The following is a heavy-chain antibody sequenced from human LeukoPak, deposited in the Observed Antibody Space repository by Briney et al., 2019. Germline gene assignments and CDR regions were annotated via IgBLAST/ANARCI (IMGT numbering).Heavy chain of an antibody. Sequence: SVKVSCKASGGTFSSYAISWVRQAPGQGLEWMGRIIPILGIANYAQKFQGRVTITADKSTSTAYMELSSLRSEDTAVYYCASSPNQLRFLEWLFDYWGQGTLVTVSS. V-gene: IGHV1-69*04. CDR2: IIPILGIA. D-gene: IGHD3-3*01. CDR1: GGTFSSYA. J-gene: IGHJ4*02. CDR3: ASSPNQLRFLEWLFDY.